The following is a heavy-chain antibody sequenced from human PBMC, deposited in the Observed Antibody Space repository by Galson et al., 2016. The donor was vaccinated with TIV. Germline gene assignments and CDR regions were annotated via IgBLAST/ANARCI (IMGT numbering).Heavy chain of an antibody. J-gene: IGHJ6*02. D-gene: IGHD2-15*01. Sequence: GKGLEWVSSITSSGNHIYYADSLKGRLTISRDNARNSLYLQMSSLRAEDTAVYYCAREGYCSGGTCYSAYYGMDVWGQGTTVTVSS. V-gene: IGHV3-21*01. CDR2: ITSSGNHI. CDR3: AREGYCSGGTCYSAYYGMDV.